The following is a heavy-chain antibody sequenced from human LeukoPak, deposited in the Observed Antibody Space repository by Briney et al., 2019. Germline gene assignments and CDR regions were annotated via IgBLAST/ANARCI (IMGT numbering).Heavy chain of an antibody. J-gene: IGHJ4*02. D-gene: IGHD6-19*01. CDR3: ARHGWLGVGGWY. CDR2: IYYSGST. Sequence: PSETLSLTCTVYCRSINIRRYYWGWLRQPPWKGLEGIGSIYYSGSTYYTPSLKSRVTISVDTSKNQFSLELRSVTAADTAVYSCARHGWLGVGGWYWGQGTLVTVSS. V-gene: IGHV4-39*01. CDR1: CRSINIRRYY.